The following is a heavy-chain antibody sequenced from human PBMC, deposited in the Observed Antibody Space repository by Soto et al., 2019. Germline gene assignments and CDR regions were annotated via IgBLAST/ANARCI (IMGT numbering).Heavy chain of an antibody. CDR3: ARLYDSSGYYLDY. D-gene: IGHD3-22*01. J-gene: IGHJ4*02. Sequence: PSETLSLTCAVYGGSFSGYYWSWIRQPPGKGLEWIGEINHSGSTNYNPSLKSRVTISVDTSKNQFSLKLSSVTAADTAVYYCARLYDSSGYYLDYWGQGTLVTVSS. CDR1: GGSFSGYY. V-gene: IGHV4-34*01. CDR2: INHSGST.